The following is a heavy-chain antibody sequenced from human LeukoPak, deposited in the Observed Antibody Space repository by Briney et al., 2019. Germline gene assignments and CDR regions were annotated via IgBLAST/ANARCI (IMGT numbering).Heavy chain of an antibody. Sequence: GGSLRLSCAASGFPLSSYWMSWVRQPPEKGLEWVANIKPDGSDKDYVDSVKGRFTITRDNDKNSLYLQMSSLRAEDTAVYYCARRSVVAANFDFWGQGTLVTVSS. CDR2: IKPDGSDK. V-gene: IGHV3-7*01. CDR1: GFPLSSYW. D-gene: IGHD2-15*01. J-gene: IGHJ4*02. CDR3: ARRSVVAANFDF.